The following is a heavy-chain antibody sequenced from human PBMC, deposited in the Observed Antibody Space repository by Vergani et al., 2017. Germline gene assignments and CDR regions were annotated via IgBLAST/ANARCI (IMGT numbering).Heavy chain of an antibody. D-gene: IGHD3-3*01. J-gene: IGHJ3*01. V-gene: IGHV1-2*02. CDR1: GYTFTGYY. Sequence: QVQLVQSGAEVKKPGASVKVSCKASGYTFTGYYMHWVRQAPGQGLEWMGWINPNSGGTNYAQKFQGRVTMTRDTSISTAYMELSRLRSDDTAVYYCARDPGGSGYIGGMDVWGQGTMVTVSS. CDR3: ARDPGGSGYIGGMDV. CDR2: INPNSGGT.